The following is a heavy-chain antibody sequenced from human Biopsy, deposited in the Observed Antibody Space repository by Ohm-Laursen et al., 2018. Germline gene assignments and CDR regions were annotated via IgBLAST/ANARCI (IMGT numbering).Heavy chain of an antibody. CDR3: ARHPTGFWFDP. J-gene: IGHJ5*02. CDR1: GGAISDSTYY. CDR2: IYNTETT. Sequence: GTLSLTCTVSGGAISDSTYYWAWLRQPPGKGLEWIGSIYNTETTFYNPSLKSRVAISVDTSTNQFSLKVSSVTAADTALYFCARHPTGFWFDPWGHGTLVTVSS. V-gene: IGHV4-39*01.